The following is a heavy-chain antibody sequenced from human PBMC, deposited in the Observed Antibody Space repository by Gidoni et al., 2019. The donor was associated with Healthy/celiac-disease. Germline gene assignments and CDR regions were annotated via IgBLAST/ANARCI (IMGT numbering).Heavy chain of an antibody. V-gene: IGHV3-23*01. CDR1: GFTFSSYA. Sequence: EVQLLESGGGLVQPGGSLRLSCAASGFTFSSYAMSWVRQAPGKGLEWVAAISGSGGSTYYADSVKGRFTISRDNSKNTLYLQMNSLRAEDTAVYYCAKDNDCWSGPMDVWGQGTTVTVSS. D-gene: IGHD3-3*01. CDR3: AKDNDCWSGPMDV. J-gene: IGHJ6*02. CDR2: ISGSGGST.